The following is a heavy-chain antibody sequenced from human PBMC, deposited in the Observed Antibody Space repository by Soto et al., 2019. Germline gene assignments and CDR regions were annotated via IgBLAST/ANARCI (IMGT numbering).Heavy chain of an antibody. CDR1: GGSVGSGAYY. D-gene: IGHD3-22*01. V-gene: IGHV4-61*08. CDR3: ARHDYSDRAFDL. Sequence: SETLSLTCIVSGGSVGSGAYYWSWMRQPPGNALEWIGYIQYSGDTNYNSSLKSRVTISVDMSRNRFSLKLSSVTAADTAFYYCARHDYSDRAFDLGGQGTRVTVSS. J-gene: IGHJ3*01. CDR2: IQYSGDT.